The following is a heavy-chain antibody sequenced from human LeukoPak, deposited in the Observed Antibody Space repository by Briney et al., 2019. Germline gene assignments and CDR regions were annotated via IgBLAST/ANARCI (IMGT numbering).Heavy chain of an antibody. Sequence: SETLSLTCAVSEVSFSDYYWSWIRQSPEKGLEWIGEVSPGGYTTYNPSLRSRVIISEDTSENQLSLNVTSVTAADTALYYCARIRCGRGQARCYNHWAQGSLVTVSS. D-gene: IGHD2-21*01. J-gene: IGHJ5*02. CDR2: VSPGGYT. V-gene: IGHV4-34*01. CDR1: EVSFSDYY. CDR3: ARIRCGRGQARCYNH.